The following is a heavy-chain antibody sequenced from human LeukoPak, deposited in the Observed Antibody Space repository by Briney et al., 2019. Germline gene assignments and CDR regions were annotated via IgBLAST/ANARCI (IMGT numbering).Heavy chain of an antibody. J-gene: IGHJ4*02. Sequence: ASVKVSCKASGYTFTSYGISWVRQAPGQGLEWMGWISAYNGNTNYAQKLQGRVTMTTDTSTSTAYMELRSLRSDDTAVYHCARSRGPYCSSTGCYSVDMVATDYHYWGQGTLVTVSS. CDR3: ARSRGPYCSSTGCYSVDMVATDYHY. V-gene: IGHV1-18*01. CDR2: ISAYNGNT. D-gene: IGHD2-2*02. CDR1: GYTFTSYG.